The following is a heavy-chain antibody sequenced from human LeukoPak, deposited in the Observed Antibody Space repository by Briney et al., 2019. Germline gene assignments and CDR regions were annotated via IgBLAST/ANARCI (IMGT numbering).Heavy chain of an antibody. V-gene: IGHV1-69*13. CDR3: ARDCSGGSCQDYYYYGMDV. Sequence: PGASVKVSCKASGGTFSSYAISWVRQAPGQGLEWMGRIIPIFGIANYAQKFQGRVTITADESTSTAYMELSSLRSEDTAVYYCARDCSGGSCQDYYYYGMDVWGQGTTVTVSS. J-gene: IGHJ6*02. CDR1: GGTFSSYA. CDR2: IIPIFGIA. D-gene: IGHD2-15*01.